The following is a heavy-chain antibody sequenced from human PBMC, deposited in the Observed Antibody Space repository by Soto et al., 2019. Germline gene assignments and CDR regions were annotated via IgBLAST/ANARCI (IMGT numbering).Heavy chain of an antibody. Sequence: SETLSLTCAVYGGSFSGYYWSWIRQPPGKGLEWIGYIYYSGSTNYNPSLKSRVTISVDTSKNQFSLKLSSVTAADTAVYYCARTTYYYDSSGYLKPYPGFDYWGQGTLVTVSS. J-gene: IGHJ4*02. CDR1: GGSFSGYY. CDR3: ARTTYYYDSSGYLKPYPGFDY. D-gene: IGHD3-22*01. CDR2: IYYSGST. V-gene: IGHV4-59*01.